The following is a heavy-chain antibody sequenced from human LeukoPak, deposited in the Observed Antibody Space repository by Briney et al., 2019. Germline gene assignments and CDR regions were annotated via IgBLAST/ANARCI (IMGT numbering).Heavy chain of an antibody. V-gene: IGHV4-39*07. CDR3: ARGGYYYDSSGYYSFDY. CDR2: IYYSGST. D-gene: IGHD3-22*01. CDR1: GGSISSSSYY. Sequence: SETLSLTCTVSGGSISSSSYYWGWLRQPPGKGLEWIGSIYYSGSTYYNPSLKSRVTISVDTSKNQFSLKLSSVTAADTAVYYCARGGYYYDSSGYYSFDYWGQGTLVTVSS. J-gene: IGHJ4*02.